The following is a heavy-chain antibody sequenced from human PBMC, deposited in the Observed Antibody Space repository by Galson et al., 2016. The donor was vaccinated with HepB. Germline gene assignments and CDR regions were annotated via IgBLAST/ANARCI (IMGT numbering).Heavy chain of an antibody. CDR3: ARVSSLRFTGAFDL. J-gene: IGHJ2*01. D-gene: IGHD2-2*01. V-gene: IGHV4-59*01. Sequence: ISGSSITTYYWHWIRQPPGKRLEWIGNIYDDGSTNYSPTLKSRVTISLDKSKHQFSLKMTSVTAADTAVYYCARVSSLRFTGAFDLWGRGTLVTVFS. CDR2: IYDDGST. CDR1: GSSITTYY.